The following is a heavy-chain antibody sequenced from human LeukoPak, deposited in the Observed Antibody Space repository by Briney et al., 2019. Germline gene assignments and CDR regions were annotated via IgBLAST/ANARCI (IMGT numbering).Heavy chain of an antibody. CDR3: ARGPRGYCTSAACYGDAFDI. CDR2: IGSGSTYT. Sequence: GGSLRLSCAASGLTLSSYSMNWVRQAPGKGLEWVSSIGSGSTYTYYGDSVKGRFSMSRDNAKNSVYLQMYSLRAEDTAVYYCARGPRGYCTSAACYGDAFDIWGQGTMVTVSS. CDR1: GLTLSSYS. J-gene: IGHJ3*02. D-gene: IGHD2-2*01. V-gene: IGHV3-21*01.